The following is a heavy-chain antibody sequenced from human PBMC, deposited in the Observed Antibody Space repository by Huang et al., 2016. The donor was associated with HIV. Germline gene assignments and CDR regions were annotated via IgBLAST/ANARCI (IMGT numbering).Heavy chain of an antibody. Sequence: EVQLVESGGGLVQPGGSLRLSCTASGFSFRSYWMSWVRQAPGKGLEGVANIKQEGSEKYYVDSVKGRFSISRDNAKNSLYLQMNSLRAEDTAVYYCARRLRYYYGSGRTSGYFDYWGQGTLVTVSS. CDR1: GFSFRSYW. D-gene: IGHD3-10*01. J-gene: IGHJ4*02. CDR3: ARRLRYYYGSGRTSGYFDY. V-gene: IGHV3-7*01. CDR2: IKQEGSEK.